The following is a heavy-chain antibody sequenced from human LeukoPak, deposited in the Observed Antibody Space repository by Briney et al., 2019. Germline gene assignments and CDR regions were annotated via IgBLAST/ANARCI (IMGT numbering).Heavy chain of an antibody. J-gene: IGHJ5*02. Sequence: ASETLSLTCTVSGGSISSYYWSWIRQPPGKGLEWIGYIYYSGSTNYNPSLKSRVTISVDTSKNQFSLKLSSVTAADTAVYYCAREAVGGNPGAWGQGTLVTVSS. CDR1: GGSISSYY. CDR3: AREAVGGNPGA. V-gene: IGHV4-59*01. CDR2: IYYSGST. D-gene: IGHD4-23*01.